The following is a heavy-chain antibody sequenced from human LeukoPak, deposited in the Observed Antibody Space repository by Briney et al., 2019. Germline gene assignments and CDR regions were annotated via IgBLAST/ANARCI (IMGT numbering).Heavy chain of an antibody. CDR2: INPSGHTT. CDR1: GFTFTFYY. CDR3: ARGHSYSSSWYHDYYYMDV. V-gene: IGHV1-46*01. D-gene: IGHD6-13*01. J-gene: IGHJ6*03. Sequence: ASVKVSCKASGFTFTFYYMHWVRQAPGQGLEWMGIINPSGHTTNYAQKFQGRVTMTRDTPTSTVYMELSSLRSEDTAVYYCARGHSYSSSWYHDYYYMDVWGKGTTVTVSS.